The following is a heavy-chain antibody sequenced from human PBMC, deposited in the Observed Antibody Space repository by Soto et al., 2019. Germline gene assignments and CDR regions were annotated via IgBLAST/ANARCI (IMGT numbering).Heavy chain of an antibody. J-gene: IGHJ5*02. CDR2: ISAYNGNT. CDR1: GYTFTSYG. Sequence: QVPLVQSGAEVKKPGASVKVSCKASGYTFTSYGISWVRQAPGQGLEWMGWISAYNGNTNYAQKLQGRVTMTTDTSTSTAFMYLRSLRSDDTAVYYCARSEMATILGWFDPWGQGTLVTVSS. CDR3: ARSEMATILGWFDP. V-gene: IGHV1-18*01. D-gene: IGHD5-12*01.